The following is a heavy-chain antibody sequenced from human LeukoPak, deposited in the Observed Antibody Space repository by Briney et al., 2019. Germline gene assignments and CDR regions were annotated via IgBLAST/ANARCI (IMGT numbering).Heavy chain of an antibody. Sequence: AETLSLPCTVSGDPIRISSYYWGWIRQPPGKGLEWIWYIYYIGRPCYNPSLRSRLTISLNTSKNQSSLTLSFVTAADTAVYSCARLQYYYDSNGYYSLYYFENWGQGTVVTVSS. CDR3: ARLQYYYDSNGYYSLYYFEN. CDR2: IYYIGRP. V-gene: IGHV4-39*01. CDR1: GDPIRISSYY. J-gene: IGHJ4*02. D-gene: IGHD3-22*01.